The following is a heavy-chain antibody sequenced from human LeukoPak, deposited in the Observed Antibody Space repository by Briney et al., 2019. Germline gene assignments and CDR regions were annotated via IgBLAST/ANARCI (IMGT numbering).Heavy chain of an antibody. D-gene: IGHD5-12*01. V-gene: IGHV3-23*01. J-gene: IGHJ4*02. CDR3: AKDLLYSGYEKGYFDY. CDR1: GFTFSSYA. CDR2: ISGSGGNT. Sequence: GGSLRLSCAASGFTFSSYAMSWVRQAPGRGLEWVSAISGSGGNTYYADSVKGRFTISRDNSRNTLYLQMNSLRAEDTAVYYCAKDLLYSGYEKGYFDYWGQGTLVTVSS.